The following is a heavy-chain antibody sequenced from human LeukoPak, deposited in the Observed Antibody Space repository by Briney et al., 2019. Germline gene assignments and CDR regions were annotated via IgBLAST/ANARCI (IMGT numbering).Heavy chain of an antibody. J-gene: IGHJ4*02. V-gene: IGHV4-34*01. CDR2: INHSGST. Sequence: SETLSLTCAVYGGSFSGYYWSWIRQPPGKGLEWIGEINHSGSTNYNPSLKSRVTISVDTSKNQFTLKLSSVTAADTAVYYCARLSVAGVLGYWGQGTLVTVSS. CDR1: GGSFSGYY. D-gene: IGHD6-19*01. CDR3: ARLSVAGVLGY.